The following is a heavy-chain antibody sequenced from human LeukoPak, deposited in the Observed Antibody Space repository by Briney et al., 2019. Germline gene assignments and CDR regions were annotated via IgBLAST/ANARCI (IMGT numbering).Heavy chain of an antibody. Sequence: GGSLRLSCAASGFTFRNYYMHWVRQAPAKGRDGVAVISLDGNNEYYADSVKGRFSLSRDNSMNTLYLQLNSLRTEDTAMYYCARDLSGHWTYDYWGQGTLVTVSS. D-gene: IGHD1-1*01. CDR2: ISLDGNNE. J-gene: IGHJ4*01. CDR3: ARDLSGHWTYDY. CDR1: GFTFRNYY. V-gene: IGHV3-30-3*01.